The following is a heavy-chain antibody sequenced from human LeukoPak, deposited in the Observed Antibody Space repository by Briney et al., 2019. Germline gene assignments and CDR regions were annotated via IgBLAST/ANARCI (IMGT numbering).Heavy chain of an antibody. Sequence: GGSLRLSCAASGFTFSSYWMSWVRQAPGEGLEWVAKINQDGTEKAYVDSVRGRFTISRGNAKNSLFLQMNSLRAEDTAVYYCARGPLIAAAGTWWGQGTLVTVSS. D-gene: IGHD6-13*01. J-gene: IGHJ4*02. CDR2: INQDGTEK. CDR3: ARGPLIAAAGTW. V-gene: IGHV3-7*03. CDR1: GFTFSSYW.